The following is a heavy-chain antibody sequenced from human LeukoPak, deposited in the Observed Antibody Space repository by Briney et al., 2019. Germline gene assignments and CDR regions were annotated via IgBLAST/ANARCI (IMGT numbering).Heavy chain of an antibody. CDR3: ARDRGLWFGELFSFGFDP. Sequence: GGSLRLSCAASGFAFTNYWMHWVRQAPGKGLLWVSRINSDGSRTSYADFAKGRFTISRDNAKNTLSLQMNSLRAEDTAVYYCARDRGLWFGELFSFGFDPWGQGTLVTVSS. J-gene: IGHJ5*02. V-gene: IGHV3-74*01. D-gene: IGHD3-10*01. CDR1: GFAFTNYW. CDR2: INSDGSRT.